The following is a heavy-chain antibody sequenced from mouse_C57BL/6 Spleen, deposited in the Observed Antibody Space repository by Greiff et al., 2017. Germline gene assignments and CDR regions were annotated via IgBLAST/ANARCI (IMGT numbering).Heavy chain of an antibody. D-gene: IGHD2-2*01. J-gene: IGHJ3*01. CDR1: GFTFSDYG. Sequence: EVKLVESGGGFVQPGWSLKLSCAASGFTFSDYGMAWVRQAPRKGPSWVAVISNLAYSIYSADTVTGGVTISRENAKNTLYLEMGSLRSEDTAMYYLERDGYGALFANWGRGTLVTVSA. V-gene: IGHV5-15*04. CDR3: ERDGYGALFAN. CDR2: ISNLAYSI.